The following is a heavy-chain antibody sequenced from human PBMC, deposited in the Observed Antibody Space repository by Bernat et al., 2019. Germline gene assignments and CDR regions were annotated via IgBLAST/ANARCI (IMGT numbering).Heavy chain of an antibody. CDR1: GFTLTGFA. J-gene: IGHJ4*02. V-gene: IGHV3-23*01. Sequence: EVQLLESGGDLVQPGGSLRLSCAASGFTLTGFAMTGVRQAPGKGLEWVSAISGSGSGTYYAGSVKGRFTISRDNSKNTLYLQMNSLRAEDTAVYYCAKSYYDSGLLDYWGQGTLVTVSS. D-gene: IGHD3-22*01. CDR3: AKSYYDSGLLDY. CDR2: ISGSGSGT.